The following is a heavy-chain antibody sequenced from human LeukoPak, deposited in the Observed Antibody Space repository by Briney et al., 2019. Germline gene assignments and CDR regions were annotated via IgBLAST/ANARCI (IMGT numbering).Heavy chain of an antibody. Sequence: GGSLRLSCAASGFTFSSYWMNWVRQAPGKGLEWVANIKQDGSEKYYVDSVKGRFTISRDNAKNSLYLQMNSLRAEDTAVYYCTRDSVGDSCADYWGQGTLVTVSS. D-gene: IGHD5-18*01. CDR3: TRDSVGDSCADY. J-gene: IGHJ4*02. CDR2: IKQDGSEK. V-gene: IGHV3-7*03. CDR1: GFTFSSYW.